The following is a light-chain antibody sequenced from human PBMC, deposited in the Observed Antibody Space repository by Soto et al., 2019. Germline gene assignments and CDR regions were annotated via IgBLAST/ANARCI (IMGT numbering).Light chain of an antibody. Sequence: EILMTQSPASLSVSPGEGATLSCRASQSVNSNLAWYQQKPGQAPRLLIYGASIRATGIPARFSGSGSGTEFTLTIRSLQSEDFAVYYCQQYNNWWTFGQGTKVEIK. CDR2: GAS. J-gene: IGKJ1*01. CDR1: QSVNSN. CDR3: QQYNNWWT. V-gene: IGKV3-15*01.